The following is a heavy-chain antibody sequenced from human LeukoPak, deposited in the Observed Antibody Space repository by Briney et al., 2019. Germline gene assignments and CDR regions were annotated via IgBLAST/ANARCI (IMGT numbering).Heavy chain of an antibody. V-gene: IGHV3-7*01. CDR2: INQGGSEK. J-gene: IGHJ5*02. D-gene: IGHD6-19*01. CDR1: GFSFSSYW. Sequence: GGSLRLSCAASGFSFSSYWMSWVRQAPGKGLEWVAYINQGGSEKYYVDSVRGRFTISRDDAKNSLYLQMNSLRAEDTAMYYCASALGAVAGTWGQGTLLTVSS. CDR3: ASALGAVAGT.